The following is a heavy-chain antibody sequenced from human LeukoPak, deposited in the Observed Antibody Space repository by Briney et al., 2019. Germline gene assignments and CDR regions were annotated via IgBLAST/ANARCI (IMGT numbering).Heavy chain of an antibody. CDR2: INPKSGYT. V-gene: IGHV1-8*03. CDR1: GYTFTNYD. CDR3: ARDLGGATIDY. Sequence: VKVSCTASGYTFTNYDINWVRQATGQGLEWMGWINPKSGYTGYAQKFQGRVTITRSTSISTAYMEVSSLRSEDTAVYYCARDLGGATIDYWGQGTLVTVSS. D-gene: IGHD4-17*01. J-gene: IGHJ4*02.